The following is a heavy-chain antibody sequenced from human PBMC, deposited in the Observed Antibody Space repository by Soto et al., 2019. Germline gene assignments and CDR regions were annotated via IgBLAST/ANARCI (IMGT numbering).Heavy chain of an antibody. CDR1: GFSLSTSGVG. CDR3: AHSPPFSPVVPAVGWFDP. Sequence: ESGPTLVNPTQTLTLTCTFSGFSLSTSGVGVGWIRQPPGKALEWLALIYWDDDKRYSPSLKSRLTITKDTSKNQVVLTMTNMDPVDTATYYCAHSPPFSPVVPAVGWFDPWGQGTLVTVSS. CDR2: IYWDDDK. V-gene: IGHV2-5*02. D-gene: IGHD2-2*01. J-gene: IGHJ5*02.